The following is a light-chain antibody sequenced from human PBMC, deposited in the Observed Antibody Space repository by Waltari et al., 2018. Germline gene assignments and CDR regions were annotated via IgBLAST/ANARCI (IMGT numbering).Light chain of an antibody. Sequence: DIQMTQSPSSLSASVGDRVTITCRPSQTINKYLNWYQQKPGKAPKLLIAAVSSLQSGVPSRFSGSGSGTDFTLTISSLQSEDLAIYYCQQYTDWPPTWTFGQGTKVEI. CDR3: QQYTDWPPTWT. V-gene: IGKV1-39*01. CDR1: QTINKY. CDR2: AVS. J-gene: IGKJ1*01.